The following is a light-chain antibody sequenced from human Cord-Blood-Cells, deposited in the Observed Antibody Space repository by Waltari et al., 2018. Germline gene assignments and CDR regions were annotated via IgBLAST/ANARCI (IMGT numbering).Light chain of an antibody. CDR2: YDS. CDR1: NIGSKS. CDR3: QVWDSSSDHWV. J-gene: IGLJ3*02. V-gene: IGLV3-21*04. Sequence: SYVLTQPPSVSVAPGKTARITCGGNNIGSKSVHWYQQKPGQAPVLVIYYDSDRPSGIPERFSGSNSGNTATLTISRVEAVDDADYYCQVWDSSSDHWVFGGGTKLTVL.